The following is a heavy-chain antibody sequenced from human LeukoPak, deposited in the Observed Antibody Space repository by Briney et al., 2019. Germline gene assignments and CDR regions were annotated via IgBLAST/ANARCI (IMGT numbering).Heavy chain of an antibody. J-gene: IGHJ6*03. CDR2: ISAYNGNT. V-gene: IGHV1-18*01. D-gene: IGHD3-22*01. CDR3: ARDRGYFDTSERDYYYYMDV. Sequence: ASVKVSCKASGYTFTSYGISWVRQAPGQGLEWMGWISAYNGNTNYAQKLQGRVTMTTDTSTSTAYMELRSLRSDDTAVYYCARDRGYFDTSERDYYYYMDVWGKGSTVTVSS. CDR1: GYTFTSYG.